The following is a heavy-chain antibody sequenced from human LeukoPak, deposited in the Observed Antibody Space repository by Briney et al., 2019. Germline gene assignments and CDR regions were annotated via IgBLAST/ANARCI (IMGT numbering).Heavy chain of an antibody. CDR1: GYTFTGYY. V-gene: IGHV1-2*02. CDR2: INPNSGGT. J-gene: IGHJ3*02. Sequence: ASVKVSCKASGYTFTGYYMHWVRQAPGQGLEWMGWINPNSGGTNYAQKFQGRVTVTTDTSTSTAYMDLRSLRSDDTAVYYCARSRATRAPYDAFDIWGQGTMVTVS. D-gene: IGHD1-26*01. CDR3: ARSRATRAPYDAFDI.